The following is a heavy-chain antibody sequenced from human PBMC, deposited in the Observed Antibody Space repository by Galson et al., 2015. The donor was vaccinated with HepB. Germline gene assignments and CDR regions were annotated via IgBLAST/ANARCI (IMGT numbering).Heavy chain of an antibody. Sequence: SVKVSCKASGYNLVGFHMYWVRQAPGQGLECMGRINPNTGGANYVQKFQGRVTMTSDTSISTVFMELSRLTSDDTAVYYCARDRKSSTSLGSYFDHWGQGTMVTVSS. CDR2: INPNTGGA. D-gene: IGHD6-13*01. J-gene: IGHJ4*02. CDR1: GYNLVGFH. CDR3: ARDRKSSTSLGSYFDH. V-gene: IGHV1-2*06.